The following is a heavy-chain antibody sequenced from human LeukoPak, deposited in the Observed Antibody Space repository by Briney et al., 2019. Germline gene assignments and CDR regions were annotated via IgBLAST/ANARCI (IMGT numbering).Heavy chain of an antibody. CDR1: GFTFTSSA. CDR3: AAGYSYGTGARSVPFDY. Sequence: SVKVSCKASGFTFTSSAMQWVRQARGQRLEWIGWIVVGSGNTNYAQKFQERVTITRDMSTSTAYMELSSLRSEDTAVYYCAAGYSYGTGARSVPFDYWGQGTLVTVSS. CDR2: IVVGSGNT. J-gene: IGHJ4*02. V-gene: IGHV1-58*02. D-gene: IGHD5-18*01.